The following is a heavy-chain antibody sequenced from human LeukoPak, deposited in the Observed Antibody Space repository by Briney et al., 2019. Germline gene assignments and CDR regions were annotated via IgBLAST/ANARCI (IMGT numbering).Heavy chain of an antibody. CDR1: GFTFSSYA. CDR2: ISYDGSNK. J-gene: IGHJ6*03. CDR3: ASGYSSGWLGHYYYYYYMDV. D-gene: IGHD6-19*01. V-gene: IGHV3-30-3*01. Sequence: GGSLRLSCAASGFTFSSYAMHWVRQAPGKGLEWVAVISYDGSNKYYADSVKGRFTISRDNSKNTLYLQMNSLRAEDTAVYYCASGYSSGWLGHYYYYYYMDVWGKGTTVTVSS.